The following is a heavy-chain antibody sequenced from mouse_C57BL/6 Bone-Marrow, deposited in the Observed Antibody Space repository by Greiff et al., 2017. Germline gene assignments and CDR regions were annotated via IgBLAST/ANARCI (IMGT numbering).Heavy chain of an antibody. D-gene: IGHD2-2*01. CDR1: GYAFSSSW. V-gene: IGHV1-82*01. CDR2: IYPGDGDT. Sequence: QVQLQQSGPELVKPGASVKISCKASGYAFSSSWMNWVKQRPGKGLEWIGRIYPGDGDTNYNGKFKGQATLTADKSSSTAYMQLSSLTSEDSAVYVGGRSTMVTTGFAYWGQGTLVTVSA. CDR3: GRSTMVTTGFAY. J-gene: IGHJ3*01.